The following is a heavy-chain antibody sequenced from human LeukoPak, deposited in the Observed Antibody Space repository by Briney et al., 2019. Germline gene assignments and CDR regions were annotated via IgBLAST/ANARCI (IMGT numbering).Heavy chain of an antibody. CDR1: GYSISSGYY. J-gene: IGHJ3*02. CDR3: ARGRVAPGRAHDAFDI. V-gene: IGHV4-38-2*02. CDR2: IYHSGST. D-gene: IGHD5-12*01. Sequence: PSETLSLTCTVSGYSISSGYYWGWIRQPPGKGLEWIGSIYHSGSTYYNPSLKSRVTISVDTSKNQFYLKLSSVTAADTAVYYCARGRVAPGRAHDAFDIWGQGTMVTVSS.